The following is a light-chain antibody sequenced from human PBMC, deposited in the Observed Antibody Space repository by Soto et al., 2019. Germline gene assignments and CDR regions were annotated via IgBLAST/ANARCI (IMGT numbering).Light chain of an antibody. CDR3: SSYTRSSTLDV. V-gene: IGLV2-14*01. J-gene: IGLJ1*01. CDR2: EVS. Sequence: QSVLTQPASVSGSPGQSITISCTGTSSDVGGYNYVSWYQQHPGKAPKLMIYEVSNRPSGVSNRFSGSKSGNTASLTISGLQAEDEADDYCSSYTRSSTLDVFGTGTKLTVL. CDR1: SSDVGGYNY.